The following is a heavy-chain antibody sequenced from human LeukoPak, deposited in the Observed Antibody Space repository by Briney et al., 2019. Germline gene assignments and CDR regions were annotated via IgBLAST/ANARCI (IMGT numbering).Heavy chain of an antibody. J-gene: IGHJ4*02. CDR3: AREPIAAAGTGSFDY. CDR1: GFTVSSNY. D-gene: IGHD6-13*01. Sequence: PGGSLRLSCAASGFTVSSNYMSWVRQAPGKGLECVSVIYSGGSTYYADSVKGRFTISRDNSKNTLYLQMNSLRAEDTAVYYCAREPIAAAGTGSFDYWGQGTLVTVSS. V-gene: IGHV3-53*01. CDR2: IYSGGST.